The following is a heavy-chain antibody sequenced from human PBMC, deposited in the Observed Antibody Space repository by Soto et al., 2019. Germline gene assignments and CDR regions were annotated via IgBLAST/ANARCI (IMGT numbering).Heavy chain of an antibody. CDR1: GGTLTRFINYP. CDR3: ARDSVRYCRDGVCYQGYYYFAMDV. Sequence: ASVKVSCKASGGTLTRFINYPIDWVRQAPRQGLEWMGGIVPNIGTVNYAQKLQGRVTMTTDTSTGTAYMELRSLRSDDTATYYCARDSVRYCRDGVCYQGYYYFAMDVWGQGTTVTVSS. V-gene: IGHV1-18*01. CDR2: IVPNIGTV. J-gene: IGHJ6*02. D-gene: IGHD2-8*01.